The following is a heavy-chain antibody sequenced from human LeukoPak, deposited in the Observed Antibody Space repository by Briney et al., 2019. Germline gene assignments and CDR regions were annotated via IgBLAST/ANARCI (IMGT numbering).Heavy chain of an antibody. D-gene: IGHD3-22*01. Sequence: GGSLRLSCAASGFTFSDYYMSWIRQAPGKGLEWVSYISSSGSTIYYADSVKGRFTISRDNSKNTLYLQMNSLRADETAVYYCARRRQYYYDGTAYDTFDIWGQGTMVTVSS. CDR1: GFTFSDYY. V-gene: IGHV3-11*04. CDR3: ARRRQYYYDGTAYDTFDI. CDR2: ISSSGSTI. J-gene: IGHJ3*02.